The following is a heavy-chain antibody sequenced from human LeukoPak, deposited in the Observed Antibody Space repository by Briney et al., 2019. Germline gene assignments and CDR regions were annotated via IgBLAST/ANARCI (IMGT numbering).Heavy chain of an antibody. CDR3: AKDVDSSSWYGYYYYYGMDV. CDR2: ISGSGGST. J-gene: IGHJ6*02. D-gene: IGHD6-13*01. Sequence: GGSLRLSCAASGFTLSSYAMSWVRQAPGKGRAWVSAISGSGGSTYYADSVKGRFTISRDNSKNTLYLQKNSLRAEDTAVYYCAKDVDSSSWYGYYYYYGMDVWGQGTTVTVSS. V-gene: IGHV3-23*01. CDR1: GFTLSSYA.